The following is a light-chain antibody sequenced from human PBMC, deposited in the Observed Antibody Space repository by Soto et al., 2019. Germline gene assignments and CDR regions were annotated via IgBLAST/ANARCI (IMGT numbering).Light chain of an antibody. CDR3: QKCKIAPFT. V-gene: IGKV1-27*01. J-gene: IGKJ4*01. CDR1: EDIANF. Sequence: DIQITQSPSSLSAFVGDRVTISCRASEDIANFLAWYQQKPGKVPKLLIYAASTLQSGVPSRFSGSGSGTDFTLTISRLQPEDVSTYYCQKCKIAPFTFGGGTKVDIK. CDR2: AAS.